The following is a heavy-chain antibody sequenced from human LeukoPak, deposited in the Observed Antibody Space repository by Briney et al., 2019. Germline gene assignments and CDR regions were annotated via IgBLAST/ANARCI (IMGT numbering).Heavy chain of an antibody. Sequence: GGSLRLSCAASGFTFTTNWMTWVRQAPGKGLEWVATINQDGSEKYYVDSVRGRFTISRDNAKNSLFLQMNSLRAEDTAVYYCARDRITDFWSGYYTNYFDYWGQGTLVTVSS. J-gene: IGHJ4*02. CDR2: INQDGSEK. V-gene: IGHV3-7*01. CDR1: GFTFTTNW. D-gene: IGHD3-3*01. CDR3: ARDRITDFWSGYYTNYFDY.